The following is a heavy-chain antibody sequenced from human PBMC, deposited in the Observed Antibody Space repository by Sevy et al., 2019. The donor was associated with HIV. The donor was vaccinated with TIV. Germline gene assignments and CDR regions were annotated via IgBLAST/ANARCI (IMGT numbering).Heavy chain of an antibody. J-gene: IGHJ5*02. Sequence: ASVKVYCRASGGTFSIYAITWVRQSPGQGLEWMGGIIPMFGTTNYAQKFQGRVTITADESTNTAYMELSSLRSEDTDAYYCAREDSSGLNWFDPWGQGTLVTVSS. CDR2: IIPMFGTT. D-gene: IGHD3-22*01. V-gene: IGHV1-69*13. CDR1: GGTFSIYA. CDR3: AREDSSGLNWFDP.